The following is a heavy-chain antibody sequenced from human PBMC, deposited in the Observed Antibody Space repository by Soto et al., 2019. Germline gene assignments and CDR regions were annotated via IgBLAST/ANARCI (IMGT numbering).Heavy chain of an antibody. V-gene: IGHV3-23*01. CDR2: LDGGGDTT. CDR3: AKESGPRKPFDF. J-gene: IGHJ4*01. CDR1: GFAFSSYA. Sequence: GGSLRLSCAASGFAFSSYAMSWVRQAPGKGLEWVSALDGGGDTTFYADSVKGRFTISRDNSKNTLYLQMNSLRAADTAVYYCAKESGPRKPFDFWGQGTLVTVSS.